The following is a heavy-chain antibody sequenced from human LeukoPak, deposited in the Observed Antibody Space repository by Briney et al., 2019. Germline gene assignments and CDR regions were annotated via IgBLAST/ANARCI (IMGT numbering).Heavy chain of an antibody. CDR1: GYTFTSYG. V-gene: IGHV1-69*05. J-gene: IGHJ5*02. CDR2: IIPIFGTA. D-gene: IGHD2-2*01. CDR3: ARTISTSRFGWFDP. Sequence: GASVKVSCKTSGYTFTSYGISWVRQAPGQGLEWMGGIIPIFGTANYAQKFQGRVTITTDESTSTAYMELSSLRSEDTAVYYCARTISTSRFGWFDPWGQGTLVTVSS.